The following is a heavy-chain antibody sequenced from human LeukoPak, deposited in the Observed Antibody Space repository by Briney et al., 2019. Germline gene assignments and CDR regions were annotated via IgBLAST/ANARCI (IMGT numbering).Heavy chain of an antibody. V-gene: IGHV3-11*04. CDR3: ARDPSWDILSYFDY. CDR2: ISASGDTI. J-gene: IGHJ4*02. D-gene: IGHD1-26*01. Sequence: GGSLRLSCAASGFTFRNYYMTWIRRAPGQGLEWVSYISASGDTIYYGDSVRGRFTISRDNAKNSLYLDMNTLKAEDTAVYYCARDPSWDILSYFDYWGQGTLVTVSS. CDR1: GFTFRNYY.